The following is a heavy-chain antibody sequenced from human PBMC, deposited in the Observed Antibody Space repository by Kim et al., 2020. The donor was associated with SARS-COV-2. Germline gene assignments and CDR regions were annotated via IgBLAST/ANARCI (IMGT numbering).Heavy chain of an antibody. D-gene: IGHD3-10*01. Sequence: ASVKVSCKASGYTFTSYGISWVRQAPGQGLEWMGWISAYNGNTNYAQKLQGRVTMTTDTSTSTAYMELRSLRSDDTAVYYCARETIDLLWFGELLFHRTYYYYYGMDVWGQGTTVTVSS. CDR3: ARETIDLLWFGELLFHRTYYYYYGMDV. CDR2: ISAYNGNT. CDR1: GYTFTSYG. V-gene: IGHV1-18*04. J-gene: IGHJ6*02.